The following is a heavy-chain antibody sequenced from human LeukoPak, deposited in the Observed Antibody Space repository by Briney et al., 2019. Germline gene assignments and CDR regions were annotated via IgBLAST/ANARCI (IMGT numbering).Heavy chain of an antibody. Sequence: GGSLRLSCAASGFTFSSYAMHLVRQAPRKGLEYVSAISSNGGSTYYANSVKGRFTISRDNSKNTLYLQMGSLRAEDMAVYYCATTRSSDAFDIWGQGTMVTVSP. D-gene: IGHD3-10*01. CDR1: GFTFSSYA. J-gene: IGHJ3*02. CDR3: ATTRSSDAFDI. CDR2: ISSNGGST. V-gene: IGHV3-64*01.